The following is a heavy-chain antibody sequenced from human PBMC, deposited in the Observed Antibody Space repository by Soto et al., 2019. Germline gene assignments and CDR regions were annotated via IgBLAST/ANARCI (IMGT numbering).Heavy chain of an antibody. CDR3: ALRSMAVVPEY. D-gene: IGHD2-15*01. Sequence: QVQLQESGPGLVKPSETLSLTCAVSGDSISSYYCMWIRQPPGKGLESIGYLYYGRSANYNPSLKSRVTLSVDASTNQCSRTLSSMTAADTAVYYCALRSMAVVPEYWGQGTLVTVSS. CDR2: LYYGRSA. CDR1: GDSISSYY. J-gene: IGHJ4*02. V-gene: IGHV4-59*01.